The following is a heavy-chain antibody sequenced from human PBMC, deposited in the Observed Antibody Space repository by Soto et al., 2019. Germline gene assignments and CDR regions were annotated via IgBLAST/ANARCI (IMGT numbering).Heavy chain of an antibody. J-gene: IGHJ6*02. CDR3: AREGRDLVVVVAATNYYYGMDV. CDR1: GYTFTGYY. Sequence: ASVKVSCKASGYTFTGYYMHWVRQAPGQGLEWMGWINPNSGGTNYAQKFQGRVTMTRDTSISTAYMELSRLRSDDTAVYYCAREGRDLVVVVAATNYYYGMDVWGQGNTVTV. D-gene: IGHD2-15*01. CDR2: INPNSGGT. V-gene: IGHV1-2*02.